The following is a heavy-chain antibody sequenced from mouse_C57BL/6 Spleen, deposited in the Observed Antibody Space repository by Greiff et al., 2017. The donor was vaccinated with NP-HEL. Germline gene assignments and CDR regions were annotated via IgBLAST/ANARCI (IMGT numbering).Heavy chain of an antibody. CDR1: GYTFTSYG. J-gene: IGHJ4*01. CDR3: ARAESYYGDYFAKDY. D-gene: IGHD2-10*01. Sequence: QVQLQQSGAELARPGASVKLSCKASGYTFTSYGISWVKQRTGQGLEWIGEIYPRSGNTYYNEKFKGKATLTADKSSSTAYMELRSLTSEDSAVYFCARAESYYGDYFAKDYWGQGTSVTVSS. V-gene: IGHV1-81*01. CDR2: IYPRSGNT.